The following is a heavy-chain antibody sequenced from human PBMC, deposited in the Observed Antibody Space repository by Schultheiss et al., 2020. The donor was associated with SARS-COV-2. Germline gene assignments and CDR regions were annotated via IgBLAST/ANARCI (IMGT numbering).Heavy chain of an antibody. Sequence: SETLSLTCAVYGGSFSGYYWSWIRQPPGKGLEWIGEINHSGSTYYNPSLKSRVTISVDTSKNQFSLKLSSVTAADTAVYYCARAGIAAAGALGYWGQGTLVTVSS. CDR2: INHSGST. CDR1: GGSFSGYY. CDR3: ARAGIAAAGALGY. D-gene: IGHD6-13*01. V-gene: IGHV4-34*01. J-gene: IGHJ4*02.